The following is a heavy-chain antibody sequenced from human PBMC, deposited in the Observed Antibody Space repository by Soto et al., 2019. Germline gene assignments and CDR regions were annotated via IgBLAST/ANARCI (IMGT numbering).Heavy chain of an antibody. Sequence: SQTLSLTCAISGASVSSNSAAWNWIRQSPSRGLEWLGRTYYRSKWYNDYAVSVKSRITINPDTSKNQFSLQLNSVTPEGTAVYYWPRGPAAAACSYDHWAQGTLVPVSS. J-gene: IGHJ1*01. CDR3: PRGPAAAACSYDH. CDR2: TYYRSKWYN. V-gene: IGHV6-1*01. CDR1: GASVSSNSAA. D-gene: IGHD6-13*01.